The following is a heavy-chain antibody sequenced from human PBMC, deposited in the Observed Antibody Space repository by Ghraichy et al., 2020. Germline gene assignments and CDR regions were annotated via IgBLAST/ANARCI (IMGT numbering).Heavy chain of an antibody. CDR2: IWYDGSNK. CDR1: GFTFSSYG. J-gene: IGHJ6*02. V-gene: IGHV3-33*01. CDR3: ARDPTLIGWELLRGSYYGMDV. D-gene: IGHD1-26*01. Sequence: GGSLRLSCAASGFTFSSYGMHWVRQAPGKGLEWVAVIWYDGSNKYYADSVKGRFTISRDNSKNTLYLQMNSLRAEDTAVYYCARDPTLIGWELLRGSYYGMDVWGQGTTVTVSS.